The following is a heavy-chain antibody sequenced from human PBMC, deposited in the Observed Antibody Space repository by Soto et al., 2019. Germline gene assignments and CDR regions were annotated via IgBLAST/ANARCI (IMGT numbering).Heavy chain of an antibody. CDR2: IYPGDSDT. CDR3: ARQGCSSTSCYTTANRSIYYYYYGMDV. CDR1: GYSFTSYW. Sequence: PGESLKISCKGSGYSFTSYWIGWVRQMPGKGLEWMGIIYPGDSDTRYSPSFQGQVTISADKSISTAYLQWSSLKASDTAMYYCARQGCSSTSCYTTANRSIYYYYYGMDVWGQGTAVTVSS. J-gene: IGHJ6*02. D-gene: IGHD2-2*02. V-gene: IGHV5-51*01.